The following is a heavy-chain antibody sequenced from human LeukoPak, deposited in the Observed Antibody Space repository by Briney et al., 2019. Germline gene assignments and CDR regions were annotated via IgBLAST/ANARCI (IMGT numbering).Heavy chain of an antibody. Sequence: SETLSLTCTVSGGSISSDGYYWSWIRQHPGKGPEWIGAIYYTGSTYYNPSLKSRATISVDTSKNHFSLKLTSVTAADTAVYYCARGTGGAAAADFDPWGQGTLVTVSS. CDR2: IYYTGST. D-gene: IGHD6-13*01. CDR3: ARGTGGAAAADFDP. V-gene: IGHV4-31*03. J-gene: IGHJ5*02. CDR1: GGSISSDGYY.